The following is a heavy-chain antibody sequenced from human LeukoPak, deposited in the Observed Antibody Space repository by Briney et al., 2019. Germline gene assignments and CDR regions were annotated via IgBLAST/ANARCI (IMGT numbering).Heavy chain of an antibody. J-gene: IGHJ4*02. CDR2: ISWNSGSI. V-gene: IGHV3-9*01. Sequence: GGSLRLSCAASGFTFDDYAMHWVRQAPGKGLGWVSGISWNSGSIGYADSVKGRFTISRDNAKNSLYLQMNSLRAEDTALYYCAKDKYSNYGSALFDYWGQGTRVTVSS. CDR1: GFTFDDYA. CDR3: AKDKYSNYGSALFDY. D-gene: IGHD4-4*01.